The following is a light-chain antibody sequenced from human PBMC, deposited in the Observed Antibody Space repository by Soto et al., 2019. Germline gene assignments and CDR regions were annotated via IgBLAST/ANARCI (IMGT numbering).Light chain of an antibody. Sequence: DIQMTQSPSSLSASVGDRVTILCRASHGIRDDLGWYQQKPGKAPKLLIYKASTLKSGVPSRFSGSGSGTEFTLTISSLQPDDFATYYCQHYNSYSEAFGQGTKVDIK. CDR2: KAS. V-gene: IGKV1-5*03. J-gene: IGKJ1*01. CDR3: QHYNSYSEA. CDR1: HGIRDD.